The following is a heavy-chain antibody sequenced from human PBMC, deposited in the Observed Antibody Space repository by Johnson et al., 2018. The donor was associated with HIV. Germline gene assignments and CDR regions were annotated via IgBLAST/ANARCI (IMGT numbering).Heavy chain of an antibody. CDR1: GFTFSDYY. Sequence: QVQLVESGGGVVQPGRSLRLSCAASGFTFSDYYMSWIRQAPGKGLEWVSYISSSGSTIYYADSVKGRFTISRDNAKNSLYLQMNSLRAEDTAVYYCATHVEYSSSPPYAFDIWGQGTMVTVSS. J-gene: IGHJ3*02. CDR3: ATHVEYSSSPPYAFDI. V-gene: IGHV3-11*04. CDR2: ISSSGSTI. D-gene: IGHD6-6*01.